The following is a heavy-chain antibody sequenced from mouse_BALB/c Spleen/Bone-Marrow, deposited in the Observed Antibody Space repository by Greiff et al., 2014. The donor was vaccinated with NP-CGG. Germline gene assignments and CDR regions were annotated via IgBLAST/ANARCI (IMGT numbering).Heavy chain of an antibody. CDR3: ARSGLRRPAMDY. V-gene: IGHV2-9*02. J-gene: IGHJ4*01. CDR1: GFSLTSYG. Sequence: QVQLQQSGPGLVAPSQSLSITCTVSGFSLTSYGVHWVRQPPGKGLEWLGVIWAGGSTNYNSALMPRLSISKDNSKSQVFLKMNSLQIDDTAMYYCARSGLRRPAMDYWGQGTSVTVSS. D-gene: IGHD2-4*01. CDR2: IWAGGST.